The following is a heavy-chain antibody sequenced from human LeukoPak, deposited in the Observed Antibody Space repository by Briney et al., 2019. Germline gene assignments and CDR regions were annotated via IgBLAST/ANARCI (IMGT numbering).Heavy chain of an antibody. CDR2: IWYDGSNK. D-gene: IGHD5-18*01. V-gene: IGHV3-33*01. J-gene: IGHJ4*02. CDR3: ARGDTAMVKIDY. CDR1: GFTFSSYG. Sequence: PGGSLRLSCAASGFTFSSYGMHWVSQAPGKGLEWVAVIWYDGSNKYYADSVKGRFTISRDNSKNTLYLQMNSLRAEDTAVYYCARGDTAMVKIDYWGQGTLVTVSS.